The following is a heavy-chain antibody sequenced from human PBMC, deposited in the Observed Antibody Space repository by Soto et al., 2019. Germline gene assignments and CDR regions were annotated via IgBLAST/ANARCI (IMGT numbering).Heavy chain of an antibody. Sequence: GGSLRLSCAASGFTFSSYAMSWVRQAPGKGLEWVSAISGGGGSTYYADSVKGRFTISRDNSKNTLYLQMNSLRAEDTAVYYCAKAVVVVAAANHFPFWGQGALVTVSS. J-gene: IGHJ1*01. D-gene: IGHD2-15*01. V-gene: IGHV3-23*01. CDR1: GFTFSSYA. CDR3: AKAVVVVAAANHFPF. CDR2: ISGGGGST.